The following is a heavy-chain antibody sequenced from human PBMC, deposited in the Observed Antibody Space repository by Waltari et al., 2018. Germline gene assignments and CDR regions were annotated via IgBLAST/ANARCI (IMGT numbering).Heavy chain of an antibody. Sequence: EVQLVQSGAEVKKPGESLRISCKGSGYSFSTSWITWVRQIPGKGLEWMGNVYPTDSHPNYSPSFQGHVTISADKSINTAYLQWSSLKASDTAIYYCAKREGYYYDRSGYYYEFWGQGTLVTVSS. D-gene: IGHD3-22*01. CDR3: AKREGYYYDRSGYYYEF. CDR2: VYPTDSHP. J-gene: IGHJ4*02. V-gene: IGHV5-10-1*01. CDR1: GYSFSTSW.